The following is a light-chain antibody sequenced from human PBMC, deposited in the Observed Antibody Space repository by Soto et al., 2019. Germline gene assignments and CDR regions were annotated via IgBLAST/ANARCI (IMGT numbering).Light chain of an antibody. V-gene: IGKV3-15*01. CDR1: QGIGST. J-gene: IGKJ4*01. CDR3: QRYNNWPLT. Sequence: EIVMTQSPATLSVSPVEIATLSFMASQGIGSTLAWYQQKPGQTPRLLIYGASTRATGVPARFSGSGSGTEFTLTINSLQSEDFAVYYCQRYNNWPLTCGGGTKGDIK. CDR2: GAS.